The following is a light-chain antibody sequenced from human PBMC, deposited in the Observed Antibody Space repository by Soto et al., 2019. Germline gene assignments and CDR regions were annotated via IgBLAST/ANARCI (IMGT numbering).Light chain of an antibody. J-gene: IGKJ2*01. Sequence: EIVLTQSPGTLSLSPGERATLSCRASQSVSSSYLAWYQHKPGQAPRLLIYGASSRATGIPDRFSGSGSGTDFTLTSSRLEPEDFALYYCQQYGRTPYTCGHGTKLEIK. CDR2: GAS. CDR1: QSVSSSY. CDR3: QQYGRTPYT. V-gene: IGKV3-20*01.